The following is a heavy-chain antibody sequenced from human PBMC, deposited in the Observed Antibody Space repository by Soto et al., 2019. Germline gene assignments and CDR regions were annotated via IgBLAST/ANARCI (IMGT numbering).Heavy chain of an antibody. V-gene: IGHV4-61*01. CDR2: IYYSGST. CDR1: GGSVSSGSYY. Sequence: QVQLQESGPGLVKPSETLSLTCTVSGGSVSSGSYYWSWIRQPPGKGLEWIGYIYYSGSTNYNPSLQTRLTISLDTSKNQFSLKLSSVTAADTAVYYCAKGYCSGVSCSGFDYWGQGTLVTVSS. CDR3: AKGYCSGVSCSGFDY. J-gene: IGHJ4*02. D-gene: IGHD2-15*01.